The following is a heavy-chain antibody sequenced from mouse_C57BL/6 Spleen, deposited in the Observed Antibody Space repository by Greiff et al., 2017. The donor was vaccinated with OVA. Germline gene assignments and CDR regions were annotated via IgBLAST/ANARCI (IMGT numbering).Heavy chain of an antibody. Sequence: VQLQQPGAELVRPGSSVKLSCKASGYTFTSYWMHWVKQRPIQGLEWIGNIDPSDSETNYNQKFKDKATLTVDKSSSTAYMQLSSLTSEDSAVYYCARSGFHDFWFAYWGQGTLVTVSA. D-gene: IGHD2-4*01. CDR1: GYTFTSYW. V-gene: IGHV1-52*01. J-gene: IGHJ3*01. CDR2: IDPSDSET. CDR3: ARSGFHDFWFAY.